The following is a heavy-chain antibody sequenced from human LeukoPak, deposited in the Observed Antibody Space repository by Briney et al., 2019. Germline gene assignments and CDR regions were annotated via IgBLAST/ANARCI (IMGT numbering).Heavy chain of an antibody. CDR3: ARRPHSSGWYGRFFDY. V-gene: IGHV4-34*01. D-gene: IGHD6-19*01. Sequence: SETLSLTCAVYGGSFSGYYWSWIRQPPGKGLEWIGEINHSGSTNYNPSLKSRVTISVDTSKNQFSLKLSSVTAADTAVYYCARRPHSSGWYGRFFDYWGQGTLVTVSS. J-gene: IGHJ4*02. CDR1: GGSFSGYY. CDR2: INHSGST.